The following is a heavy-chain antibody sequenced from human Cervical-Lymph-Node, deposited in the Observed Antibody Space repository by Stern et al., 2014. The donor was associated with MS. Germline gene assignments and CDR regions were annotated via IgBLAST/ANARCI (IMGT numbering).Heavy chain of an antibody. CDR3: ARGGLYERGGYYDSLDF. CDR2: MNPDGGTT. D-gene: IGHD3-22*01. V-gene: IGHV1-8*01. CDR1: GYTFRNHD. Sequence: QVQLGQSGAEVKKPGASVKVSCTASGYTFRNHDINWVRQAPGQGLEWMGWMNPDGGTTVYGQRFQGRVTMTRDLSTDTAYMELSRLTSEDTAIYYCARGGLYERGGYYDSLDFWGHGTMVTVSS. J-gene: IGHJ3*01.